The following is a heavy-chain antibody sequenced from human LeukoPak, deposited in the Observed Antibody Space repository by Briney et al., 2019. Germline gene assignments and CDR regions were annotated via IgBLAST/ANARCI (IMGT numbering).Heavy chain of an antibody. CDR3: ARDAYGGDY. Sequence: GGSLRLSCAASGFTLSRYWMSWVRQAPGKGLEWVANMNQDGSERYYVDSLKGRFTISRDNAKNSLYLQLNSLRGEDTAVYYCARDAYGGDYWGQGILVTVSS. J-gene: IGHJ4*02. D-gene: IGHD4-23*01. V-gene: IGHV3-7*01. CDR1: GFTLSRYW. CDR2: MNQDGSER.